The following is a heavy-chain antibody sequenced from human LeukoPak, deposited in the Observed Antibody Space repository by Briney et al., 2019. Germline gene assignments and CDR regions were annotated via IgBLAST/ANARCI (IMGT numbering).Heavy chain of an antibody. CDR1: GFSFSDYY. CDR3: ARWSSSWYYFDY. V-gene: IGHV3-11*04. CDR2: ISSSGSTI. J-gene: IGHJ4*02. Sequence: GGSLRLSCAASGFSFSDYYMSWIRQAPGKELEWVSYISSSGSTIYYADSVKGRFTISRDNAKNSLSLQMNSLRAEDTAVYYCARWSSSWYYFDYWGQGTLVTVSS. D-gene: IGHD6-13*01.